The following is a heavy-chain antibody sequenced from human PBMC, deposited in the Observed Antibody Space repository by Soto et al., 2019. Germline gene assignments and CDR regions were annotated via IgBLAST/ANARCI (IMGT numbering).Heavy chain of an antibody. V-gene: IGHV3-23*01. D-gene: IGHD3-22*01. J-gene: IGHJ4*02. Sequence: GGSLRLSCAASGFTFSSYAMSWVRQAPGKGLEWVSAISGSGGSTYYADSVKGRFTISRDNSKNTLYLQMNSLRAEDAAFYYCAKDRSGYIYGYYYVSCVYAYWGQGPLVTVSS. CDR3: AKDRSGYIYGYYYVSCVYAY. CDR1: GFTFSSYA. CDR2: ISGSGGST.